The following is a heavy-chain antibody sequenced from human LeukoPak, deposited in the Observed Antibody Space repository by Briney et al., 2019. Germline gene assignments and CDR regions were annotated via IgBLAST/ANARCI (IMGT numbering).Heavy chain of an antibody. CDR3: ARSRLMATTSFDY. J-gene: IGHJ4*02. D-gene: IGHD5-24*01. Sequence: PSQTLSLTCTVSGGSISSGSYCWSWIRQPAGKGLEWIGHIHTSGNTNYNPSLKSRVTISVDTSKNQFSLKLSSVTAADTAVYYCARSRLMATTSFDYWGQGTLVTVSS. CDR2: IHTSGNT. V-gene: IGHV4-61*09. CDR1: GGSISSGSYC.